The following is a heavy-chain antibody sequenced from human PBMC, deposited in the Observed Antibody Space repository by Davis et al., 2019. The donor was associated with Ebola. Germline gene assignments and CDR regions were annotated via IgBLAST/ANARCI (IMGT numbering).Heavy chain of an antibody. J-gene: IGHJ4*02. V-gene: IGHV4-39*01. CDR3: ARRRAATYYFDY. Sequence: SETLSLTCTVSGGSISSSSYYWGWIRQPPGKGLEWIGSIYYSGSTYYNPSLKSRVTISVDTSKNQFSQKLSSVTAADTAVYYCARRRAATYYFDYWGQGTLVTVSS. CDR1: GGSISSSSYY. D-gene: IGHD2-15*01. CDR2: IYYSGST.